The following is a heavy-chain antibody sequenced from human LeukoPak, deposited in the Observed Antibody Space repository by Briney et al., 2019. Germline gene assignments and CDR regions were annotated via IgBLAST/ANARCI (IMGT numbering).Heavy chain of an antibody. V-gene: IGHV3-13*01. D-gene: IGHD1-1*01. Sequence: GGSLRLSCTASGFTFSDYDMHWVRQATGKGLEWVSAIGTAGDTYYTGSVKGRFTISRENAKNSLYLQMNSLRAGDTTVYYCARVAKERVGGVYYFDYWGQGTLVTVSS. CDR3: ARVAKERVGGVYYFDY. CDR2: IGTAGDT. J-gene: IGHJ4*02. CDR1: GFTFSDYD.